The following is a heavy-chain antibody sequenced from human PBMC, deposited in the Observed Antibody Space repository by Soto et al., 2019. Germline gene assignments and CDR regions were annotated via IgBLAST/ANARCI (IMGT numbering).Heavy chain of an antibody. CDR1: RFDFSSYE. CDR2: VSLTGDRT. J-gene: IGHJ4*02. V-gene: IGHV3-23*01. CDR3: ARGGGYFTPTSCAIDS. Sequence: GGSLRLSCVASRFDFSSYEMSWVRQAAGKGLEWVSRVSLTGDRTNYAGSVKGRFTVSRENFKNALYLEMESLRPDDTAIYYCARGGGYFTPTSCAIDSWGRGTPVTVSS. D-gene: IGHD3-10*01.